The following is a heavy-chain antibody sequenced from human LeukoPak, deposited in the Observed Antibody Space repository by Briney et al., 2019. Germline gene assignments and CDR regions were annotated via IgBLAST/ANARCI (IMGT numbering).Heavy chain of an antibody. D-gene: IGHD6-13*01. CDR3: ATRGIAAAGRVGSDYYGMDV. CDR2: FDPEDGET. J-gene: IGHJ6*02. V-gene: IGHV1-24*01. Sequence: ASVKVSCKVSGYTLTELSMHWVRQAPGKGLEWMGGFDPEDGETIYAQKFQGRVTMTEDTSTNTAYMELSSLRSEDTAVYYCATRGIAAAGRVGSDYYGMDVWGQGTTVTVSS. CDR1: GYTLTELS.